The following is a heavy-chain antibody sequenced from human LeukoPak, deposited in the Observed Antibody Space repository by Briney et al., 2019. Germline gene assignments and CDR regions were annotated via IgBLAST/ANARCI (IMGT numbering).Heavy chain of an antibody. J-gene: IGHJ5*02. CDR2: INHSGST. CDR1: GRSFSGYY. V-gene: IGHV4-34*01. Sequence: PSETLSLTCAVYGRSFSGYYWSWIRQPPGKGLEWIGEINHSGSTNYNPSLKSRVTISVDTSKNQFSLKLSSVTAADTAVYYCARANLGWFDPWGQGTLVTVSS. CDR3: ARANLGWFDP. D-gene: IGHD3-10*01.